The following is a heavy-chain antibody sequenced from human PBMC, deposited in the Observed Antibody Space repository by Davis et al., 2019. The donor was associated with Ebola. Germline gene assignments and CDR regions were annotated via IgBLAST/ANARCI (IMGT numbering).Heavy chain of an antibody. D-gene: IGHD6-13*01. V-gene: IGHV3-11*01. J-gene: IGHJ6*04. CDR3: ARDQQLPPVHYYYGMDV. Sequence: GRSLRLSCAASGFTFSDYYMSWIRQAPGKGLEWVSYISSSGSTIYYADSVKGRFTISRDNAKNSLYLQMNSLRAEDTAVYYCARDQQLPPVHYYYGMDVWGKGTTVTVSS. CDR1: GFTFSDYY. CDR2: ISSSGSTI.